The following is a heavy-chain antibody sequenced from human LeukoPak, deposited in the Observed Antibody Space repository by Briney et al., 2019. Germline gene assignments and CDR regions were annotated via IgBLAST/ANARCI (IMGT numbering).Heavy chain of an antibody. J-gene: IGHJ5*01. CDR3: ARDLREELRYFDWLLYSWFDS. CDR2: IYYSGST. CDR1: GGSISSSSYY. D-gene: IGHD3-9*01. V-gene: IGHV4-39*07. Sequence: SETLSLTCTVSGGSISSSSYYWGWIRQPPGKGLEWIGSIYYSGSTYYNPSLKSRVTISVDTSKNQFSLKLSSVTAADTAVYYCARDLREELRYFDWLLYSWFDSWGQGTLVTVSS.